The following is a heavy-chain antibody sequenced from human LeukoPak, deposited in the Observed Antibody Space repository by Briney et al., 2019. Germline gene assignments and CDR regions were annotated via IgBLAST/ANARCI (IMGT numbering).Heavy chain of an antibody. CDR2: IYTSGST. V-gene: IGHV4-4*09. J-gene: IGHJ2*01. CDR1: GDSIINYY. CDR3: ARVFPRGRRYFDL. D-gene: IGHD2-21*01. Sequence: SETLSLTCTVSGDSIINYYWSWIRQPPGKGLEWIGYIYTSGSTNYNPSLKSRVTISVDTSKNQFSLKLSSVTAADTAVYYCARVFPRGRRYFDLWGRGTLVTVSS.